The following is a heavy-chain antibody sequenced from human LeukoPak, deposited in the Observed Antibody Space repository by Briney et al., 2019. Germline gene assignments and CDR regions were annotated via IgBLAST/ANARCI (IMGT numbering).Heavy chain of an antibody. CDR3: ATGMWGYWSRTSCPLDY. CDR2: ISSKRTSI. V-gene: IGHV3-48*01. CDR1: GCIFSSYS. D-gene: IGHD2-2*01. J-gene: IGHJ4*02. Sequence: GGSLRLSCAASGCIFSSYSMKWVRQAPGRGVEWISCISSKRTSIYYADSVTDRFTVSRDNADSSLYLHMSSLRAEDTAVYYCATGMWGYWSRTSCPLDYWGQGTLVTVSS.